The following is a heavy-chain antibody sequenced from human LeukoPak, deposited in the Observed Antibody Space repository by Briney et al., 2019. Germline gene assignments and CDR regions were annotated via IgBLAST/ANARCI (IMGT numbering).Heavy chain of an antibody. Sequence: SETLSLTCAVYGGSFSGYYWSWIRQPPVKGLEWIGEINHSGSTNYNPSLKSRVTISVDTSKNQFSLKLSSVTAADTAVYYCARGAIFGVVIDYWGQGTLVTVSS. D-gene: IGHD3-3*01. CDR1: GGSFSGYY. CDR2: INHSGST. V-gene: IGHV4-34*01. J-gene: IGHJ4*02. CDR3: ARGAIFGVVIDY.